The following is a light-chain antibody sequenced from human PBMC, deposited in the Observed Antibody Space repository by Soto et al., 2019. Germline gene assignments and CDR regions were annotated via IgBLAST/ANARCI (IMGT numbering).Light chain of an antibody. V-gene: IGKV3-15*01. Sequence: EIEMTHSPATLSASPGERATLSCRASQSVSSNLAWYQQKPGQAHRLLIYGASTRATGIPARFSGSGSGTEFTLTISSLQSEDFAVYYCQQYNNWPPTFGQGTKVDIK. CDR2: GAS. CDR3: QQYNNWPPT. J-gene: IGKJ1*01. CDR1: QSVSSN.